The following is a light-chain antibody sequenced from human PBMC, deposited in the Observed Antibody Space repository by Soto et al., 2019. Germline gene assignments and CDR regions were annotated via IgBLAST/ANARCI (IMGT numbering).Light chain of an antibody. Sequence: QSALTQPASVSGSPGQSITISCTGTSSDVGSYNLVSWYQQHPGKAPKFMISEVTKRPSGVSTRFSGSKSGNTASLTISGLKAEDESDYYCCSYAGSGTWVFGGGTKLTVL. CDR1: SSDVGSYNL. J-gene: IGLJ3*02. V-gene: IGLV2-23*02. CDR2: EVT. CDR3: CSYAGSGTWV.